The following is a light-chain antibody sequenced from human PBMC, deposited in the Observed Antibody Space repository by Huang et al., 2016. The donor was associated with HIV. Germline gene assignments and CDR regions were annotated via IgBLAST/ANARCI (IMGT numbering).Light chain of an antibody. CDR2: DAS. CDR3: QQRSNWPVT. Sequence: EIVLTQPPPTLSLSPGESPTLSCRASQSVSSYLAWYQQKPGQAPRLLIYDASTRATGIPARFSGSGSGTDFTLTISSLEPEDFAVYYCQQRSNWPVTFGQGTRLEIK. CDR1: QSVSSY. J-gene: IGKJ5*01. V-gene: IGKV3-11*01.